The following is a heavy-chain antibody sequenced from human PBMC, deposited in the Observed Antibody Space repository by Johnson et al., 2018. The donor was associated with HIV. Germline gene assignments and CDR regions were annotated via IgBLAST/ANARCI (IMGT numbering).Heavy chain of an antibody. CDR2: IYSGGST. Sequence: EVQLMESGGGLVQPGESLRLSCAASGFTVSSNYMSWVRQAPGKGLEWVSVIYSGGSTYYADSVKGRFTISRDKSKNTLYLQMNSLRTEDTAVYYCARVGSTWTDAFDIWGQGTMVTVSS. CDR3: ARVGSTWTDAFDI. J-gene: IGHJ3*02. D-gene: IGHD6-13*01. V-gene: IGHV3-66*02. CDR1: GFTVSSNY.